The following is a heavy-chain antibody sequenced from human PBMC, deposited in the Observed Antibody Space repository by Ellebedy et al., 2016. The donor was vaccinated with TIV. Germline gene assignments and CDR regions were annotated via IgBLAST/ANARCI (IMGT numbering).Heavy chain of an antibody. CDR2: TIPMFGTA. CDR3: ARGHQDDYGDYGAPYYFDY. J-gene: IGHJ4*02. D-gene: IGHD4-17*01. CDR1: GGTFSSYA. Sequence: SVKVSCXASGGTFSSYAISWVRQAPGQGLEWMGGTIPMFGTANYAQNFQGRVTITADKSTTTAYMELSSLRSEDTAVYYCARGHQDDYGDYGAPYYFDYWGQGTLVIVSS. V-gene: IGHV1-69*06.